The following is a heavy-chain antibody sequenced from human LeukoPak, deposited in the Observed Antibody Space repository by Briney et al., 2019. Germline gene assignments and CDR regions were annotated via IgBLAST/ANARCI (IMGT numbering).Heavy chain of an antibody. CDR1: GFTFSSYT. Sequence: PGGSLRPSCAASGFTFSSYTMNWVRQAPGKGLQWVSTVSASSDIHYSGSVKGRFTISRDNARNSLYLQMNSLRDEDTAVYYCARDALHTAHFDYWGQGTLVSVSS. CDR2: VSASSDI. D-gene: IGHD5-18*01. V-gene: IGHV3-48*02. J-gene: IGHJ4*02. CDR3: ARDALHTAHFDY.